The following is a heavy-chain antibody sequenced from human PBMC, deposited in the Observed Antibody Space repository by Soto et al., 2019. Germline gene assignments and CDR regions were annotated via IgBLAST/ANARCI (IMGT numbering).Heavy chain of an antibody. CDR3: ATSYDPGVDP. J-gene: IGHJ5*02. CDR1: GYPFIKYG. D-gene: IGHD5-12*01. V-gene: IGHV1-18*04. CDR2: IKVDSGYT. Sequence: QLQLVQSAAEVKKPGASVRVSCKAYGYPFIKYGISWIRQAPEQGLEWMGWIKVDSGYTNYAQKFQGRVTMTADTSSDTAFMELRSLSLADTAVYFCATSYDPGVDPCGQGTLVSVSS.